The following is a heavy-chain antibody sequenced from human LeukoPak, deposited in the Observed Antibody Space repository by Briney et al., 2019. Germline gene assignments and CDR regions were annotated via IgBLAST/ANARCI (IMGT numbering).Heavy chain of an antibody. J-gene: IGHJ6*03. CDR3: ARGGGYVNDYYMDV. V-gene: IGHV1-69*05. CDR2: IIPIFATA. CDR1: GGTFSSYA. D-gene: IGHD5-12*01. Sequence: GASVKVSCKASGGTFSSYAIGWVRQAPGQGLEWMGGIIPIFATANYAQKFQGRVTITTDESTSTAYMELSSLRSEDTAVYYCARGGGYVNDYYMDVWGKGTTVTVSS.